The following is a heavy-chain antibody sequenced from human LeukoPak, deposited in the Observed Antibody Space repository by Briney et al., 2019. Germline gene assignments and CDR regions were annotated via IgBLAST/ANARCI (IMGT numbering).Heavy chain of an antibody. D-gene: IGHD4-17*01. CDR2: IRAYYGNT. Sequence: ASVKVPCKASGYSFPSYDISWVRQAPGQGLEWMGWIRAYYGNTNYAQKFQGRVTMTTDTSTSTAYMELRSLRSDDTAVYYCARRFQPVTWDYWGQGTLVTVSS. CDR3: ARRFQPVTWDY. CDR1: GYSFPSYD. J-gene: IGHJ4*02. V-gene: IGHV1-18*01.